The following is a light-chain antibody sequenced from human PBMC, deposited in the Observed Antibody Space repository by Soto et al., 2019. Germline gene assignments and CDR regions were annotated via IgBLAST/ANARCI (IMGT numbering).Light chain of an antibody. CDR1: QSISSN. CDR3: QKYYRWPQK. J-gene: IGKJ1*01. Sequence: DIVMTQSPATLSVSPGDRDTLSFRASQSISSNLAWYQQKPGQAPRLLIYAASTRATGIPARFSGSGSGTEFTLTISSLQSEDFAVYYCQKYYRWPQKFGQGNTVDIK. CDR2: AAS. V-gene: IGKV3-15*01.